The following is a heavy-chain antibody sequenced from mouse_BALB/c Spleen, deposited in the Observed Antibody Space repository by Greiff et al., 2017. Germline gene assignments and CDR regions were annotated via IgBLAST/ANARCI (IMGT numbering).Heavy chain of an antibody. J-gene: IGHJ4*01. V-gene: IGHV1S81*02. CDR3: ARSDGNTRGYAMDY. D-gene: IGHD2-1*01. Sequence: QVQLQQPGAELVKPGASVKLSCKASGYTFTSYWMHWVKQRPGQGLEWIGEINPSNGRTNYNEKFKSKATLTVDKSSSTAYMQLSSLTSEDSAVYYCARSDGNTRGYAMDYWGQGTSVTVSS. CDR2: INPSNGRT. CDR1: GYTFTSYW.